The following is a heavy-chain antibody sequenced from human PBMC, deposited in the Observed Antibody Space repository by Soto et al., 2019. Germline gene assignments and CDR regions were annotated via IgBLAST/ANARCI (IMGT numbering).Heavy chain of an antibody. D-gene: IGHD3-22*01. V-gene: IGHV3-74*01. J-gene: IGHJ4*02. CDR1: GFTFSSYW. Sequence: GGSLRLSCAASGFTFSSYWMHWVRQAPGKGLVWVSRINSDGSSTSYADSVKGRFTISRDNAKNTLYLQMNSLRAEDTAVYYCARGPVGTYYYDSSVYDYWGQGTLVTVSS. CDR3: ARGPVGTYYYDSSVYDY. CDR2: INSDGSST.